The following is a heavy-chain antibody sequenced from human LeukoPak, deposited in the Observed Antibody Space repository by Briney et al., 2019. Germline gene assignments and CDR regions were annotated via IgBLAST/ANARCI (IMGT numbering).Heavy chain of an antibody. V-gene: IGHV4-59*12. J-gene: IGHJ2*01. D-gene: IGHD4-17*01. CDR2: IYYSGST. CDR1: GGSISINY. Sequence: PSETLSLTCTVSGGSISINYWSWVRQPPGKGLEWIGYIYYSGSTNYNPSLKSRVTISVDTSKNQFSLKLSSVTAADTAVYYCARESQNGDYYWYSYLWGRGTLVTVSS. CDR3: ARESQNGDYYWYSYL.